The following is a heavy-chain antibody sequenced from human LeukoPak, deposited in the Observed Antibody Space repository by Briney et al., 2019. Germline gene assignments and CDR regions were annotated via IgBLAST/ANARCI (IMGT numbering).Heavy chain of an antibody. Sequence: SETLSLTCAVYGGSFSGYYWSWIRQPPGKGLEWIGEINHSGSTNYNPSLKSRVTISVDTSKNQFSLKLSSVTAADTAVYYCARARDYDSSGYVNWGQGTLVTVSS. CDR3: ARARDYDSSGYVN. J-gene: IGHJ4*02. V-gene: IGHV4-34*01. CDR2: INHSGST. CDR1: GGSFSGYY. D-gene: IGHD3-22*01.